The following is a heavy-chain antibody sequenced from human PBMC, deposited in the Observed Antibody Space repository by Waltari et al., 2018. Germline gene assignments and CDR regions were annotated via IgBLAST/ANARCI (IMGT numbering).Heavy chain of an antibody. D-gene: IGHD2-21*01. CDR2: IIPIFGTA. V-gene: IGHV1-69*05. CDR3: ASDTVGGARPGAFDI. J-gene: IGHJ3*02. CDR1: GGTFRSYA. Sequence: QVQLVQSGAEVKKPGSSVKVSCKASGGTFRSYAISWVRQAPGQGLEWMGGIIPIFGTANYAQKFQGRVTITTDESTSTAYMELSSLRSEDTAVYYCASDTVGGARPGAFDIWGQGTMVTVSS.